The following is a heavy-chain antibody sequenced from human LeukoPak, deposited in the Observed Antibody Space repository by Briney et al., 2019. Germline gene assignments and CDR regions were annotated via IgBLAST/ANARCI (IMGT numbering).Heavy chain of an antibody. CDR3: AKDGAFMSSFDY. D-gene: IGHD3-16*01. V-gene: IGHV3-15*01. CDR1: GFTFSNAW. Sequence: GGSLRLSCAASGFTFSNAWMSWVRQAPGKGLEWVGRIKSKTDGGTTDYAAPVKGRFTNSRDDSKNTLYLQMNSLKTEDTAVYYCAKDGAFMSSFDYWGQGTLVTVSS. CDR2: IKSKTDGGTT. J-gene: IGHJ4*02.